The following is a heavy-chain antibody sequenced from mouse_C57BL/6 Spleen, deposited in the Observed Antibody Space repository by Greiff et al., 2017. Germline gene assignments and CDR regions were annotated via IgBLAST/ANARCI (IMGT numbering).Heavy chain of an antibody. V-gene: IGHV5-17*01. D-gene: IGHD1-1*01. CDR2: ISSGSSTI. CDR3: ARGHYGSSPYFDY. J-gene: IGHJ2*01. Sequence: DVMLVESGGGLVKPGGSLKLSCAASGFTFSDYGMHWVRQAPEKGLEWVAYISSGSSTIYYADTVKGRFTISRDNAKNTLFLQMTSLRSEDTAMYYCARGHYGSSPYFDYWGQGTTLTVSS. CDR1: GFTFSDYG.